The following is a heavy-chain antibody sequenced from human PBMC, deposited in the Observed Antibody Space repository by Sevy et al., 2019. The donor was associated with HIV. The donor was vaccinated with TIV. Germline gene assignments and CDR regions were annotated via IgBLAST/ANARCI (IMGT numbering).Heavy chain of an antibody. D-gene: IGHD2-2*03. CDR2: IYYSGIT. CDR1: GDSISSSY. J-gene: IGHJ6*02. V-gene: IGHV4-59*01. Sequence: SETLSLTCTVSGDSISSSYWSWIRQPPGKGLEWIGYIYYSGITNYNPSLKSRVTISRDMSKNQFSLKLSSVTAADTAVYYCASGSQYYYYAMDVWGQGTTVTVSS. CDR3: ASGSQYYYYAMDV.